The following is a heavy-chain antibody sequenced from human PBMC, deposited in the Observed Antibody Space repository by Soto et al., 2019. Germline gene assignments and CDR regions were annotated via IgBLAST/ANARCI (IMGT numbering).Heavy chain of an antibody. Sequence: QVQLQESGPGLVKPSETLSLTCTVSGDSISTYYWSWIRQPPGKGLEWIGYLYDSGSTHYNPSLKIRVTISVDTSKNQFSRKLTSVTAADTAVYYCARENYYGSGTYFRLDVWGQGTRVTVSS. V-gene: IGHV4-59*01. D-gene: IGHD3-10*01. CDR1: GDSISTYY. J-gene: IGHJ6*02. CDR2: LYDSGST. CDR3: ARENYYGSGTYFRLDV.